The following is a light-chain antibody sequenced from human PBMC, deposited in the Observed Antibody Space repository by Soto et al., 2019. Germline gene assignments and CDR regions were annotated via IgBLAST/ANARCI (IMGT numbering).Light chain of an antibody. CDR1: QSVSSSY. J-gene: IGKJ4*01. CDR2: GAS. V-gene: IGKV3-20*01. Sequence: EIELTQSPGTLSFSPGERATLSRRASQSVSSSYLAWYQQKPGQAPGLLIYGASSRATGIPDRFSGSGSGPYFSIHIISLGPGEFAVYYWRKYGSATPLTVGGG. CDR3: RKYGSATPLT.